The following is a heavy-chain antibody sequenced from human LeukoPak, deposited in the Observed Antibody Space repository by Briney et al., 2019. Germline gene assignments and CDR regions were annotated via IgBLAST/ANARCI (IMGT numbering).Heavy chain of an antibody. Sequence: GGSLRLSCAASGFTFSDYYMSWIRQAPGKGLEWVSYISSSGSTIYYADSVKGRFTISRDNSKNTLYLQMNSLRAEDTAVYYCARSAQNNPQQTTRLITIFGVVTSSPFDYWGQGTLVTVSS. D-gene: IGHD3-3*01. CDR1: GFTFSDYY. CDR3: ARSAQNNPQQTTRLITIFGVVTSSPFDY. V-gene: IGHV3-11*01. J-gene: IGHJ4*02. CDR2: ISSSGSTI.